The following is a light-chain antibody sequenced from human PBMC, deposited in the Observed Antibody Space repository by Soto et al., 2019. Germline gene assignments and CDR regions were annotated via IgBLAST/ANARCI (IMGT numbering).Light chain of an antibody. V-gene: IGKV3-11*01. CDR1: QSVSSY. J-gene: IGKJ5*01. CDR2: DAS. CDR3: QQRSNWPSIT. Sequence: EIVMTQSPATLSLSPGERATLSCRASQSVSSYLAWYQQKPGQAPRPLIYDASNRATGIPARFSGSGSGTDFTLTINSLEPEDSAVYYCQQRSNWPSITFGQGTRLEIK.